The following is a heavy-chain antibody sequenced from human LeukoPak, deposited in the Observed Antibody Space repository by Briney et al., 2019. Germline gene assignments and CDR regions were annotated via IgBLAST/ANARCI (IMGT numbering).Heavy chain of an antibody. J-gene: IGHJ4*02. Sequence: GGSLRLSCAASGFTFSSYEMNWVRQAPGKGLEWVSYISSSGSTIYYADSVKGRFTISRDNAKNSLYLQMNSLRAEDTAVYYCAREYSAMVIYYWGQGTLVTVSS. CDR2: ISSSGSTI. CDR1: GFTFSSYE. D-gene: IGHD5-18*01. CDR3: AREYSAMVIYY. V-gene: IGHV3-48*03.